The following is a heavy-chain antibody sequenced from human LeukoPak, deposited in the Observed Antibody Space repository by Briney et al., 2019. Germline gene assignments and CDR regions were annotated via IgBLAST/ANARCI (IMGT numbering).Heavy chain of an antibody. V-gene: IGHV4-59*01. J-gene: IGHJ4*02. D-gene: IGHD3-10*01. Sequence: PSETLSLTRTVSGGSISSYYWSWIRQPAGKGLEWIGHIYYSGSTNYNPSLKSRVTISVDTSKNQFSLKLSSVTAADTAVYYCARVGTYGSGSYLSWLDYWGQGTLVTVSS. CDR3: ARVGTYGSGSYLSWLDY. CDR1: GGSISSYY. CDR2: IYYSGST.